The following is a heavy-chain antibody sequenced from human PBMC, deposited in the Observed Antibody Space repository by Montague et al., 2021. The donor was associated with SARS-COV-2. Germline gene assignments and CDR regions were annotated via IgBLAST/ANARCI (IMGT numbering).Heavy chain of an antibody. V-gene: IGHV4-59*01. CDR2: IYYSGGT. Sequence: SETLSLTCSVSGGPISGYYWSWIRQPPGKGQGWIGYIYYSGGTNYNSSLKSRVTISVDTSKNQFSLELNSVTAADTAMYYCARVGTRLNDCDGSGYFDYWGQGALVSVSS. CDR1: GGPISGYY. J-gene: IGHJ4*02. D-gene: IGHD3-22*01. CDR3: ARVGTRLNDCDGSGYFDY.